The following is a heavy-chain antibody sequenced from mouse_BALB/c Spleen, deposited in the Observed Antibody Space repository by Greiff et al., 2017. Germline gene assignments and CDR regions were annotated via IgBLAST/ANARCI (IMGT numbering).Heavy chain of an antibody. CDR3: AREGLRRGERAWFAY. V-gene: IGHV14-3*02. Sequence: EVQLVESGAELVKPGASVKLSCTASGFNIKDTYMHWVKQRPEQGLEWIGRIDPANGNTKYDPKFQGKATITADTSSNTAYLQLSSLTSEDTAVYYCAREGLRRGERAWFAYWGQGTLVTVSA. J-gene: IGHJ3*01. CDR1: GFNIKDTY. D-gene: IGHD2-2*01. CDR2: IDPANGNT.